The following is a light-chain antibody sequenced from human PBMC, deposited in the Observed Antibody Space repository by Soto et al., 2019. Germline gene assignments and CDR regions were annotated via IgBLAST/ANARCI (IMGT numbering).Light chain of an antibody. J-gene: IGKJ4*01. Sequence: EIVLTQSPGTLSLSPGERATLSCRASHSVTSTYLAWYQQKPDQAPRLLIYRASSRATGISYRFSGSGSGTDFTLTISRLEPEDFAVYYCQQYSSSPLTFGGGTKVEIK. CDR2: RAS. CDR3: QQYSSSPLT. V-gene: IGKV3-20*01. CDR1: HSVTSTY.